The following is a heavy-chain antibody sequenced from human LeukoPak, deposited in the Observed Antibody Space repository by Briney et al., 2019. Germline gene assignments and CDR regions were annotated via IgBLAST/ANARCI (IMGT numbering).Heavy chain of an antibody. CDR1: GGSFSGYY. V-gene: IGHV4-34*01. D-gene: IGHD3-9*01. J-gene: IGHJ5*02. CDR3: ARAGPPYYDILTGYYKTRWFDP. Sequence: SETLSFTCAVYGGSFSGYYWSWIRQPPGKGLEWIGEINHSGSTNYNPSLKSRVTISVDTSKNQFSLKLSSVTAADTAVYYCARAGPPYYDILTGYYKTRWFDPWGQGTLVTVSS. CDR2: INHSGST.